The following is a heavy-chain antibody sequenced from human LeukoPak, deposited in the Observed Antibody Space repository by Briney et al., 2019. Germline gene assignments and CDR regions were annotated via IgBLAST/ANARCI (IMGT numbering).Heavy chain of an antibody. D-gene: IGHD4-11*01. CDR1: GGGLSYY. J-gene: IGHJ4*02. Sequence: SETLSLTCTVSGGGLSYYWGWIRQPPEKGLEWIGSIYYTGGTNYSPSLKSRVTMSVDTFKNQFSLKLSSVTAADTAVYYCARHGGTRVTLVEVYYFDYWGQGTLVTVSS. V-gene: IGHV4-39*01. CDR2: IYYTGGT. CDR3: ARHGGTRVTLVEVYYFDY.